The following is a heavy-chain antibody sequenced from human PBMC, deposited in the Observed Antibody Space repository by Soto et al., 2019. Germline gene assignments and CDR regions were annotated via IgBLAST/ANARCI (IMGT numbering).Heavy chain of an antibody. CDR1: GFTFSSYS. CDR2: ISSSSSTI. CDR3: ARVEYVFYFVGMDV. V-gene: IGHV3-48*02. D-gene: IGHD3-9*01. Sequence: GGSLRLSCAASGFTFSSYSMNWVRQAPGKGLEWVSYISSSSSTIYYADSVKGRFTISRDNAKNSLYLQMNSLRDEDTAVYYWARVEYVFYFVGMDVWAPGTRVTASS. J-gene: IGHJ6*01.